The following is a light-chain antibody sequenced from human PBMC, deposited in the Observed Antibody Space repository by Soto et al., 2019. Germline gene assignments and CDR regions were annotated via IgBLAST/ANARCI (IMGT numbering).Light chain of an antibody. CDR3: QQSYSIEQPT. V-gene: IGKV1-39*01. CDR1: QSISSY. Sequence: IQMTQSPSSLSASVGYRVTITCRSSQSISSYLNWYQQKPGKAPKLLIYTASNLLSGVPSRFSGSGSGTDFTLIITSLQPEDFATYYCQQSYSIEQPTFGGGTKVDIK. CDR2: TAS. J-gene: IGKJ4*01.